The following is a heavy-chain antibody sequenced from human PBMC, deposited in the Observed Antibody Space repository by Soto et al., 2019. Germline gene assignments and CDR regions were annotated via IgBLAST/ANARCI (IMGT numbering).Heavy chain of an antibody. V-gene: IGHV4-34*01. CDR2: INHSGST. CDR3: ARGMTTVTTFDY. D-gene: IGHD4-17*01. CDR1: GGSFSGYD. Sequence: SETLSLTCAVYGGSFSGYDWTWIRQPPGTGLEWIGEINHSGSTNYNPSLKSRVTISVDTSKNQFSLKLTSVTAADTAVYYCARGMTTVTTFDYWGQGTLVTVSS. J-gene: IGHJ4*02.